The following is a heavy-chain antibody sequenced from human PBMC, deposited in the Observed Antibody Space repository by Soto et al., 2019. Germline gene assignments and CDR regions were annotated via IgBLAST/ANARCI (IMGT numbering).Heavy chain of an antibody. CDR1: GFSLTTSGVG. V-gene: IGHV2-5*02. Sequence: QITLKESGHTLVKPTQTLTLTCTLSGFSLTTSGVGVAWIRQPPAKALEWLALIYWDDDKPYSPCLKSRLTITKDTSKNQVVLTMTNMDPEDTATYFCAHRTTTVTWSFDPWGQGTLVTVSS. J-gene: IGHJ5*02. CDR2: IYWDDDK. CDR3: AHRTTTVTWSFDP. D-gene: IGHD4-17*01.